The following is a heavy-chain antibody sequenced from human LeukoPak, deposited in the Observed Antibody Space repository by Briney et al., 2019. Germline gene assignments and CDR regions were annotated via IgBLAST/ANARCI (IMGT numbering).Heavy chain of an antibody. V-gene: IGHV3-66*01. CDR3: ARAPSNAHFDY. CDR1: GFTFSSYS. D-gene: IGHD3-3*02. Sequence: GGSLRLSCAASGFTFSSYSMNWVRQAPGKGLEWVSLIYSGGSTYYADSVKGRFTISRDNSNNTVYLQMNGLRAEDTAVYYCARAPSNAHFDYWGQGTLVTVSS. J-gene: IGHJ4*02. CDR2: IYSGGST.